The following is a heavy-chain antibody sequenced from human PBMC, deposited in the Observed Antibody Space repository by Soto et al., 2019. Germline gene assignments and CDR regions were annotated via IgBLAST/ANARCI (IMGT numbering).Heavy chain of an antibody. J-gene: IGHJ5*02. V-gene: IGHV1-18*01. CDR2: ISAYNGNT. CDR3: ARGSTIAAAGTRWFDP. D-gene: IGHD6-13*01. Sequence: ASVKVSCKASGYTFTSYGISWVRQAPGQGLEWMGWISAYNGNTNYAQKLQGRVTMTTDTSTSTAYMELRSLRFYDTAVYYCARGSTIAAAGTRWFDPWGQGTLVTVS. CDR1: GYTFTSYG.